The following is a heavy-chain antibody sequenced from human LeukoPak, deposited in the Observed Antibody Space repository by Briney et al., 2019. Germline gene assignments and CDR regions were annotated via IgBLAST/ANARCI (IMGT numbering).Heavy chain of an antibody. CDR2: ISGSGGST. CDR1: GITLSNYG. V-gene: IGHV3-23*01. J-gene: IGHJ4*02. D-gene: IGHD3-10*01. Sequence: GRSLRLSRAVSGITLSNYGMSWVRQAPGKGLEWVAGISGSGGSTNYADSVKGRFSISRDNPKNTLYLQMNSLRAEYTAVYFCAKRGVVIRVVLVGFHKEAYYFDSWGQGALVTVSS. CDR3: AKRGVVIRVVLVGFHKEAYYFDS.